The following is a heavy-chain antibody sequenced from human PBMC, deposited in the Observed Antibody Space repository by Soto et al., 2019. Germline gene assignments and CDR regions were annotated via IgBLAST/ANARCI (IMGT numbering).Heavy chain of an antibody. D-gene: IGHD6-13*01. V-gene: IGHV6-1*01. J-gene: IGHJ4*02. CDR3: ARGGKIAAAGIDY. CDR1: GDSVSSNRAT. Sequence: PSQTLSLTCAISGDSVSSNRATWNWIRQSPSRGLEWRGRTYYWSRWYNDYAASVKSRISINPDTSKNQLSLQLNSVTPEDTAVYFCARGGKIAAAGIDYWGQGILVTVSS. CDR2: TYYWSRWYN.